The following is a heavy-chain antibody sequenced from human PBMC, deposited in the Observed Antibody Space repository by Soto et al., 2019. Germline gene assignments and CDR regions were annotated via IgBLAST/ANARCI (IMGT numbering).Heavy chain of an antibody. V-gene: IGHV3-30-3*01. CDR3: AKEWRLDY. J-gene: IGHJ4*02. D-gene: IGHD5-12*01. Sequence: GGSLRLSCAASGFTFSSYAMHWVRQAPGKGLEWVAVISFDGSSHNYADSVKGRLTISRDNSKNTLYLQMNSLRAEDTAVYYCAKEWRLDYWGQGTLVTVSS. CDR2: ISFDGSSH. CDR1: GFTFSSYA.